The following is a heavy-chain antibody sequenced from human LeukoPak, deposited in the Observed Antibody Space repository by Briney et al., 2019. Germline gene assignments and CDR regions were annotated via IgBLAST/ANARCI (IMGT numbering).Heavy chain of an antibody. CDR1: GYTFTGYY. Sequence: ASVKVSCKASGYTFTGYYMHWVRQAPGQGLEWMGRINPNSGGTNYAQKFQGRVTMTRDTSISTAYMELSRLRSDDTAVYYCARELDTVMVLGYWGQGTLVTVSS. CDR3: ARELDTVMVLGY. J-gene: IGHJ4*02. D-gene: IGHD5-18*01. CDR2: INPNSGGT. V-gene: IGHV1-2*06.